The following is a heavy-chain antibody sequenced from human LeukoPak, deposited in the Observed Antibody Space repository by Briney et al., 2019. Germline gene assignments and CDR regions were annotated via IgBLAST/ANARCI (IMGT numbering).Heavy chain of an antibody. CDR3: ARGGPLLYPGTLNWFDP. CDR1: GLTFNSYS. Sequence: GRTLRLSYAPSGLTFNSYSMHGVRQAPRKGLEYGLAISGNGGRKSYANSVKGRFTIYRDNSKNSLYLQRGSLRAEDMAVYYCARGGPLLYPGTLNWFDPWGQGTLVTVSS. D-gene: IGHD2-2*02. J-gene: IGHJ5*02. CDR2: ISGNGGRK. V-gene: IGHV3-64*01.